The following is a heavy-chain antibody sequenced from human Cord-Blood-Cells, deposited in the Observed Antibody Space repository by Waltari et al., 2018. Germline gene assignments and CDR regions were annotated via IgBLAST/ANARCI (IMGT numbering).Heavy chain of an antibody. D-gene: IGHD6-13*01. Sequence: QLQLQESGPGLVKPSETLSLTCTASGGSISSSSYYWGWIRQPPGKGLEWIGSIYYSGSTYYNPSLKSRVTISVDTSKNQFSLKLSSVTAADTAVYYCARQVIAAADAFDIWGQGTMVTVSS. J-gene: IGHJ3*02. CDR2: IYYSGST. CDR1: GGSISSSSYY. CDR3: ARQVIAAADAFDI. V-gene: IGHV4-39*01.